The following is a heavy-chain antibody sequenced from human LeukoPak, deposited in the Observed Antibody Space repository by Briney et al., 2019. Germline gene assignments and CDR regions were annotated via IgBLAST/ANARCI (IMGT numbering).Heavy chain of an antibody. CDR3: ARVGASSSWLYPFDY. D-gene: IGHD6-13*01. Sequence: GGSLRLSCAASGFTFSSYAMSWVRQAPARGLEWVSSLRGDGDTFYADSVKGRFTLSRDESRNTVYLQLNSLRAEDTAVYYCARVGASSSWLYPFDYWGQGTLVTVSS. CDR2: LRGDGDT. CDR1: GFTFSSYA. J-gene: IGHJ4*02. V-gene: IGHV3-23*01.